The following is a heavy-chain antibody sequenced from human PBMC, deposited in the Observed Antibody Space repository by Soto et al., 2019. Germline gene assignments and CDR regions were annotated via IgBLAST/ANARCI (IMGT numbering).Heavy chain of an antibody. CDR3: ARHLRDADAFDI. V-gene: IGHV4-59*08. J-gene: IGHJ3*02. CDR2: IYYGGST. CDR1: GGSISSYY. Sequence: SETLSLTCTVSGGSISSYYWSWIRQPPGKGLEWIGYIYYGGSTNYNPSPKNRVTISVDTSKNLFSRKLSSVTAADTAVYYCARHLRDADAFDIWGQGTMVTVSS.